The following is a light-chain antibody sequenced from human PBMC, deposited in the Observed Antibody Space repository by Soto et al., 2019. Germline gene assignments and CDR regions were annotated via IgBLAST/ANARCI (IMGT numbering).Light chain of an antibody. J-gene: IGKJ1*01. Sequence: IQMTQSPSTLSASVGERVTITCRASQSISSWLAWYQQKPGKAPKLLIYDASGLESGVPSRFSGSGSGTEFTLTISSLQPDDFATYSSQQYNSFWTFGQGSKVDIX. CDR3: QQYNSFWT. V-gene: IGKV1-5*01. CDR1: QSISSW. CDR2: DAS.